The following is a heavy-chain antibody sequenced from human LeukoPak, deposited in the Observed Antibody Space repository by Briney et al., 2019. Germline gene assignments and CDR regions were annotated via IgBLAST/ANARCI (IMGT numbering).Heavy chain of an antibody. J-gene: IGHJ4*02. Sequence: PGGSLRLSCAASGFIFSNYAMSWVRQAPGKGLEWVSAISGSGGSTYYADSVKGRFTISRDNSKNTLYLQMNSLRAEDTAVYYCAKAKGIQLWLHSEIDYWGQGTLVTVSS. D-gene: IGHD5-18*01. CDR3: AKAKGIQLWLHSEIDY. V-gene: IGHV3-23*01. CDR2: ISGSGGST. CDR1: GFIFSNYA.